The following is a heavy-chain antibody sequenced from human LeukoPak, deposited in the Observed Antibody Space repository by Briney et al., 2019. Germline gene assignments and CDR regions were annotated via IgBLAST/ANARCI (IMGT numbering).Heavy chain of an antibody. CDR3: AKGRARYSSSCPDF. Sequence: GGSLRLSCAASGFTFSSYAMSWVRQAPGKGLEWVSAISASGGSTYYADSVKGRFTISRDNSKNTLYLQMNSLRAEDTAVYYCAKGRARYSSSCPDFWGQGTLVSVSS. CDR1: GFTFSSYA. CDR2: ISASGGST. V-gene: IGHV3-23*01. D-gene: IGHD6-13*01. J-gene: IGHJ4*02.